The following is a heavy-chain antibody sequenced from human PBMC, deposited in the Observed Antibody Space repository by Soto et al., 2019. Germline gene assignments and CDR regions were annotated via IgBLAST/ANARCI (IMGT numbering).Heavy chain of an antibody. CDR1: GGAISSGGYY. V-gene: IGHV4-30-2*01. Sequence: QLQLQESGSGLVKPSQTLSLTCAVSGGAISSGGYYWSWIRQPPGKCLEWIGYIYHSGSTYYNPSLKSRVTISVDRSKSQFSLKLSSVTAADTAVYYCARGNYYYSRGYYDLWGKGTMVTVSS. CDR2: IYHSGST. D-gene: IGHD3-22*01. CDR3: ARGNYYYSRGYYDL. J-gene: IGHJ5*02.